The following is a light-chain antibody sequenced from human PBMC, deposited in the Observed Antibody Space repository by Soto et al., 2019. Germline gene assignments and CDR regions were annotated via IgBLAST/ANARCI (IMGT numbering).Light chain of an antibody. Sequence: MTLSPANLSLSPGETATLSCTVRQSISNNLPWYQQILGQAPRLLIYGASTRATGIPARFSGSGSGTEFTLTISSLQSEDFAVYYCQPYPNWPPIPCGQGARLEIK. J-gene: IGKJ5*01. V-gene: IGKV3D-15*01. CDR2: GAS. CDR1: QSISNN. CDR3: QPYPNWPPIP.